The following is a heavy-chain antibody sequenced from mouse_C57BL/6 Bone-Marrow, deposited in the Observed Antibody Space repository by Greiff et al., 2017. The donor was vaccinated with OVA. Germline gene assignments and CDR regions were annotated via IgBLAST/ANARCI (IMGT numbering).Heavy chain of an antibody. D-gene: IGHD1-1*01. CDR2: IDPSDSYP. CDR3: ARSGYYGSRDLDY. J-gene: IGHJ2*01. V-gene: IGHV1-69*01. CDR1: GYTFTSYW. Sequence: QVQLQQPGAELVMPGASVKLSCKASGYTFTSYWMHWVKQRPGQGLEWIGEIDPSDSYPNYNQKFKGKSTLTVDKSSSTAYMQLSSLTSEDSAVYYCARSGYYGSRDLDYWGQGTTLTVSS.